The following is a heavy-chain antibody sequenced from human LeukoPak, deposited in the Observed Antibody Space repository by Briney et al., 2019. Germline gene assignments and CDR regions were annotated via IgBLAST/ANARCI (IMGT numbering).Heavy chain of an antibody. V-gene: IGHV4-39*01. CDR3: ARLWSGERPPDA. CDR2: IHYRGST. D-gene: IGHD3-10*01. CDR1: SGSISSSTYY. J-gene: IGHJ6*02. Sequence: SETLSLTCTVSSGSISSSTYYWGWIRQPPGKGLEWIGSIHYRGSTCYNPSLESRVTLSVDMSKNQLSLKLSSVTAADTAVYYCARLWSGERPPDAWGQGTTVTVSS.